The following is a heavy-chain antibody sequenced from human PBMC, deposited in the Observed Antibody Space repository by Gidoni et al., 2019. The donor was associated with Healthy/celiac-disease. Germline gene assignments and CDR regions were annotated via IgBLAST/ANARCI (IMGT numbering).Heavy chain of an antibody. Sequence: QVQLVQSGAEEKKPGASVKVSCKTSGYSCSSNGIHWVRQAPEQRLEWMGWTNAGNGNRKYSQKFQDRVTISRDTAASTAYMELSSLRSEDTAVYYCARDETPYCSGGSCPDNYYYYGMDVWGQGTTVTVSS. CDR2: TNAGNGNR. CDR1: GYSCSSNG. CDR3: ARDETPYCSGGSCPDNYYYYGMDV. J-gene: IGHJ6*02. V-gene: IGHV1-3*05. D-gene: IGHD2-15*01.